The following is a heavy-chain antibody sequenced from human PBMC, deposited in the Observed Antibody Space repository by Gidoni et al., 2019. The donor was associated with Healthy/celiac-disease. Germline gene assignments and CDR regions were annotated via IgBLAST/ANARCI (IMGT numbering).Heavy chain of an antibody. Sequence: QVQLVQSGAEWKNPGSSAKVSCKASGGTFSSYASSGVRQAPGQGLEWMGGINPIFGTANYAQKFQGRVTITADESTSTAYMELSSLRSEDTAVYYCAGFGPYGMDVWGQGTTVTVSS. J-gene: IGHJ6*02. V-gene: IGHV1-69*01. CDR2: INPIFGTA. CDR3: AGFGPYGMDV. CDR1: GGTFSSYA. D-gene: IGHD3-16*01.